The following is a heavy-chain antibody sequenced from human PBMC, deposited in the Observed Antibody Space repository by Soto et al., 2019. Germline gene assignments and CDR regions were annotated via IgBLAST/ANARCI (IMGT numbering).Heavy chain of an antibody. J-gene: IGHJ5*02. D-gene: IGHD3-16*02. Sequence: PSETLSLTCTVSGGSISSSSYYWGWIRQPPGKGLEWIGSIYYSGSTYYNPSLKSRVTISVDTSKNQFSLKLSSVTAADTAVYYCARSFMITFGGVIGTNWFDPWGQGTLVTVSS. CDR3: ARSFMITFGGVIGTNWFDP. CDR1: GGSISSSSYY. CDR2: IYYSGST. V-gene: IGHV4-39*01.